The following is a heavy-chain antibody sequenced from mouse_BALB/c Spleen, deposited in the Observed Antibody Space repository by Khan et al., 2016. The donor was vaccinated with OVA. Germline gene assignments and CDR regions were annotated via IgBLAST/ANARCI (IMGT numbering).Heavy chain of an antibody. V-gene: IGHV1-4*01. CDR1: GYTFTSYT. Sequence: QVQLKESGAELARPGASVKMSCKASGYTFTSYTIHWIKKRPGQGLEWIGYINPSNGYTNYNQKFKDKATLTTDKSSTTAYLQLSSLTSDDSAVVYCVRGGAYHRNDGGFAYWGQGTLVTVSA. J-gene: IGHJ3*01. CDR3: VRGGAYHRNDGGFAY. D-gene: IGHD2-14*01. CDR2: INPSNGYT.